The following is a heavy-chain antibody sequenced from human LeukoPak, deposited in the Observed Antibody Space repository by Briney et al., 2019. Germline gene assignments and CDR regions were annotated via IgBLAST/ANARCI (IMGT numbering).Heavy chain of an antibody. D-gene: IGHD4-17*01. CDR1: GYTFTGYY. Sequence: GASVKVSCKASGYTFTGYYMHWVRQAPGQGLEWMGWINPNSGGTNYAQKFQGRVTMTRDTSISTADMELSRLRYDDTDVYYCARDANGDYGPSFDYWGQGTLVTVSS. CDR3: ARDANGDYGPSFDY. V-gene: IGHV1-2*02. CDR2: INPNSGGT. J-gene: IGHJ4*02.